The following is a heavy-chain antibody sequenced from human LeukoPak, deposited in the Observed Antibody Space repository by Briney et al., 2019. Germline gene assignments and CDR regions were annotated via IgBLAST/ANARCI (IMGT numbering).Heavy chain of an antibody. V-gene: IGHV3-53*01. CDR3: AKDPFIAAAGTGYYYMDV. Sequence: GGSLRLSCVASGFTFDDYGMSWVCQAPGKGLEWVSVIYSGGSTYYADSVKGRFTISRDNSKSTLYIQMNSLRAEDTAVYYCAKDPFIAAAGTGYYYMDVWGKGTTVTISS. CDR1: GFTFDDYG. CDR2: IYSGGST. D-gene: IGHD6-13*01. J-gene: IGHJ6*03.